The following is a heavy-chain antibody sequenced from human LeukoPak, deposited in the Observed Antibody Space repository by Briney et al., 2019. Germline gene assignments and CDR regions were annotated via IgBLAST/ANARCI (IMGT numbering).Heavy chain of an antibody. J-gene: IGHJ1*01. CDR1: GLTFSTYS. CDR3: AKGVGARMGGYFQH. CDR2: ISSDSGTI. Sequence: GGSLRLSCGASGLTFSTYSMNWGRQAPGKGLGWVSYISSDSGTIYYADSAKGRFTISRDNSKNTLYLQMNSLRAEDTAGYYCAKGVGARMGGYFQHWGQGTLVTVSS. D-gene: IGHD1-26*01. V-gene: IGHV3-48*01.